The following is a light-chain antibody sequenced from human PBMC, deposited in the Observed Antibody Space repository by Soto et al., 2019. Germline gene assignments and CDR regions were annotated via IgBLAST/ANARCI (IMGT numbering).Light chain of an antibody. CDR3: AAWDDSLSGNWV. Sequence: QSVLTQPPSASGTPGQRVTISCSGSSSNIGSNYVYWYQQLPGTAPKLLIYRNSQRPSGVPDRFSGSKSGTSASLAICGLRSEDEADYYCAAWDDSLSGNWVFGGGTKLTVL. V-gene: IGLV1-47*01. CDR1: SSNIGSNY. J-gene: IGLJ3*02. CDR2: RNS.